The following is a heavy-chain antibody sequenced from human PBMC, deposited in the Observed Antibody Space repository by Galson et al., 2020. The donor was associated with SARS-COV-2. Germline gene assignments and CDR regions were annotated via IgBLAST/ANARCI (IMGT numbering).Heavy chain of an antibody. Sequence: ASVKVSCKASGYTFTGYYMHWVRQAPGQGLEWMGWINPNSGGTNYAQKFQDRVTMTRDTSISTAYMELRRLRSDDTAVYYCARDLGSSGGIPLDYWGQGTLVTVSS. D-gene: IGHD3-10*01. CDR1: GYTFTGYY. CDR2: INPNSGGT. CDR3: ARDLGSSGGIPLDY. J-gene: IGHJ4*02. V-gene: IGHV1-2*02.